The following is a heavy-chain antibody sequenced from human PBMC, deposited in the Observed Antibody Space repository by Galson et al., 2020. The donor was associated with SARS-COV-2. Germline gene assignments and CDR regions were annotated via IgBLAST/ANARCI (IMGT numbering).Heavy chain of an antibody. CDR2: FSGSGSTI. CDR1: GFTFSDYY. D-gene: IGHD3-22*01. CDR3: ARQARFDSSGYYGGDAFDI. V-gene: IGHV3-11*04. Sequence: NSGGSLRLSCAASGFTFSDYYMSWLRQAPGKGLEWISYFSGSGSTIYHADSVKGRFTISRDNGKNSLFLQMNSLRVEDTAVYYCARQARFDSSGYYGGDAFDIWGQGTMVTVAS. J-gene: IGHJ3*02.